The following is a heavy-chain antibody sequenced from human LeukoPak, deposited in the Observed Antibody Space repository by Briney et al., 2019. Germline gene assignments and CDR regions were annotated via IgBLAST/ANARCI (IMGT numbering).Heavy chain of an antibody. J-gene: IGHJ5*02. CDR3: ARGRGARSSRWYNWFDP. D-gene: IGHD6-13*01. V-gene: IGHV4-34*01. CDR2: INHGGST. CDR1: GGSFSAYY. Sequence: SETLSLTCAVYGGSFSAYYWSWIRQPPGKGLEWTGEINHGGSTNYNPSLKSRVTISIDTSKNQFSLEMSSVTAADTAVYYCARGRGARSSRWYNWFDPWGQGTLVTVSS.